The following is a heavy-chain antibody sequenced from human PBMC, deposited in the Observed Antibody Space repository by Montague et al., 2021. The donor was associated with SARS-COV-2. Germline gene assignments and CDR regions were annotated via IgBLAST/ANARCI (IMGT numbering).Heavy chain of an antibody. Sequence: SETLSLTCTVSGASISGYHWSCIRQPAGKALEWIGHIYSNGDTTYNPSLKSRLTMSVDTSERQFSLKMTSVSAADTAIYYCARGREDYYHPFDYWGHGNLVTVSS. CDR2: IYSNGDT. V-gene: IGHV4-4*07. D-gene: IGHD5-24*01. CDR3: ARGREDYYHPFDY. J-gene: IGHJ4*01. CDR1: GASISGYH.